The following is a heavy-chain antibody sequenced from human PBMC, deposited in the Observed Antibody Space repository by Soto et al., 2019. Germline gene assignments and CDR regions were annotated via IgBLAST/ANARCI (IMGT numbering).Heavy chain of an antibody. J-gene: IGHJ6*02. CDR1: GITFIRSA. Sequence: QMQLVQSGPEVKKPGTSVKVSCKASGITFIRSAMHWVRQARGQRPEWIGWIVVGRGNTNYAQKFQERVTITRDMPKGTAYVGLRGLTSEDTAVYYWAADGAAGVDCFYYGWDVGGQGTTATVSS. D-gene: IGHD2-21*02. CDR3: AADGAAGVDCFYYGWDV. V-gene: IGHV1-58*02. CDR2: IVVGRGNT.